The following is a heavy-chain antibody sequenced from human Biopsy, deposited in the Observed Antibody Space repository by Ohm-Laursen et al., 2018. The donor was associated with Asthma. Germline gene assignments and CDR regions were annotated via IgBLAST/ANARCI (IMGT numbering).Heavy chain of an antibody. Sequence: SSVYVSCKVSGDSFSYYAISWVRQAPGQGLEWMGGLIPVLGTPDHAQMFEGRVTITADESTSTAYMELSSLSSEDTAVYYCARGYSGSDRIVYYYSGLEVWGQGTTVTVSS. CDR1: GDSFSYYA. D-gene: IGHD5-12*01. V-gene: IGHV1-69*01. CDR2: LIPVLGTP. CDR3: ARGYSGSDRIVYYYSGLEV. J-gene: IGHJ6*02.